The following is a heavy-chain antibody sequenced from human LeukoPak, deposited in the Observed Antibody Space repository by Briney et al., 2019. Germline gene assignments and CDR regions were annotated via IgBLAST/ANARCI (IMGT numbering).Heavy chain of an antibody. CDR3: ARSRGYYDSSGYFFYYYGMDV. CDR2: ISSSGGST. V-gene: IGHV3-23*01. Sequence: GGSLRLSCAASGFVFRSYAMSWVRQAPGKGLEWVSGISSSGGSTYHADSVRGRFTISRDNSKNTQYLQMNSLRAEDTAVYYCARSRGYYDSSGYFFYYYGMDVWGQGTTVTVSS. CDR1: GFVFRSYA. D-gene: IGHD3-22*01. J-gene: IGHJ6*02.